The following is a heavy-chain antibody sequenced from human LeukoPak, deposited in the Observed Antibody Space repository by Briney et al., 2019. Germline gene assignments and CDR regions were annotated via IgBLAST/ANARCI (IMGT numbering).Heavy chain of an antibody. CDR1: GDTVSSTSGA. D-gene: IGHD3-16*02. CDR3: ARERIDSFDS. CDR2: TYYRSKWFN. Sequence: LQTLSLTCAISGDTVSSTSGAWNWIRQSPSRGLEWLGRTYYRSKWFNDYPVSVKSLLTFIPDTSKNQVSLQLTAVIPEDTAVYYWARERIDSFDSCGQGTLVTVSS. J-gene: IGHJ5*01. V-gene: IGHV6-1*01.